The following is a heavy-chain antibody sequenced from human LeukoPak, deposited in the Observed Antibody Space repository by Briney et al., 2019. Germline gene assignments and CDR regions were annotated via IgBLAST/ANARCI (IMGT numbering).Heavy chain of an antibody. D-gene: IGHD5-18*01. Sequence: GGSLRLSCAASGFTFSSYEMNWVRQAPGKGLEWVSYISSSGSTIYYADSVKGRFTISRDNAKNSLYLQMNSLRAEDTAVYYRARDGIQLWLDYWGQGTLVTVSS. CDR2: ISSSGSTI. CDR3: ARDGIQLWLDY. CDR1: GFTFSSYE. V-gene: IGHV3-48*03. J-gene: IGHJ4*02.